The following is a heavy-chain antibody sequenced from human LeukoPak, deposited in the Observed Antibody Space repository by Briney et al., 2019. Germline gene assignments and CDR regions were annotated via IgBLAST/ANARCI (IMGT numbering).Heavy chain of an antibody. J-gene: IGHJ4*02. Sequence: GGSLRLSCAASGFTFSSYGMHWVRQAPGKGLEWVAVISYDGSNKYYADSVKGRFTISRDNSKNTLYLQMNSLRAEDTAVYYCARSIGYWGQGTLVTVSS. CDR2: ISYDGSNK. V-gene: IGHV3-30*03. CDR1: GFTFSSYG. CDR3: ARSIGY.